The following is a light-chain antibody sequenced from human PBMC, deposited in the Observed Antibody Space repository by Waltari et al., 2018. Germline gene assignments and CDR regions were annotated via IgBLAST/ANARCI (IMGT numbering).Light chain of an antibody. J-gene: IGLJ3*02. V-gene: IGLV1-44*01. CDR1: SSNLGHNV. CDR3: ASWDDSLNGHWV. Sequence: QSVLTQPPPPSGTPGRRVTISCSGTSSNLGHNVVNWYQQVPGTAPKPLIYRNVLRPSGVPDRFSASKSGTSASLAISGLQSEDEAEYYCASWDDSLNGHWVFGGGTKVTVL. CDR2: RNV.